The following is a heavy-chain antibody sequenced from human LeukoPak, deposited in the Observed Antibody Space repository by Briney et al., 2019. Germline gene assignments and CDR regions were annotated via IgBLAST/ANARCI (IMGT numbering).Heavy chain of an antibody. CDR3: AKVGGYSGISTCYGANWFDP. V-gene: IGHV3-53*04. CDR1: GFTVDSTA. D-gene: IGHD5-12*01. Sequence: GGSLRLSCAASGFTVDSTAMTWVRQAPGMGLEWVSIIYSGGGTYHAQSVKGRFNISRHTSKNTLYLQMNSLRAEDTAVYYCAKVGGYSGISTCYGANWFDPWGQGTLVTVSS. CDR2: IYSGGGT. J-gene: IGHJ5*02.